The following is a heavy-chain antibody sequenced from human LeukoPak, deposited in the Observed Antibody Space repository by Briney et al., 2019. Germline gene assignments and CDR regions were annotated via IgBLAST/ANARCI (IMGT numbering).Heavy chain of an antibody. Sequence: PGGSLRLSCAASGFTFSSYWMSWVRQAPRKGLEWVANIKQDGSEKYYVDSVKGRFTISRDNAKNSLYLQMNSLRAEDTAVYYCARDHAGNYNTFGDYWGQGTLVTVSS. CDR1: GFTFSSYW. J-gene: IGHJ4*02. D-gene: IGHD1-7*01. CDR3: ARDHAGNYNTFGDY. V-gene: IGHV3-7*01. CDR2: IKQDGSEK.